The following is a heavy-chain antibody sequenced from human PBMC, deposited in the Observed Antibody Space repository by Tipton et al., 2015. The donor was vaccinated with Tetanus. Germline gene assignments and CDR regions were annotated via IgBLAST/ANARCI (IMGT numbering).Heavy chain of an antibody. CDR2: VYHSGFT. CDR3: AAQIIPTDRGGWFDP. CDR1: GGSIFSYY. J-gene: IGHJ5*02. V-gene: IGHV4-4*08. D-gene: IGHD3-3*01. Sequence: TLSLTCTVSGGSIFSYYWSWIRQPPGKGLEWIGFVYHSGFTKYNSSLKSRVTISVDTSKNQFSLKLSSVTATDTAVYYCAAQIIPTDRGGWFDPWGQGTLVTVSS.